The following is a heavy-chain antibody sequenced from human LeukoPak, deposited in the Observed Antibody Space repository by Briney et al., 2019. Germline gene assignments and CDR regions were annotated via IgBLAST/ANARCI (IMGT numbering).Heavy chain of an antibody. D-gene: IGHD6-19*01. J-gene: IGHJ4*02. CDR3: ARNVAVAGTGLNY. CDR2: IIPILGIA. Sequence: ASVKVSCKASGGTFSSYAISWVRQAPGQGLEWMGRIIPILGIANYAQKFQGRVTITADKSTSTAYMELSSLRSEDTAVYYCARNVAVAGTGLNYWGQGTLVTVSS. CDR1: GGTFSSYA. V-gene: IGHV1-69*04.